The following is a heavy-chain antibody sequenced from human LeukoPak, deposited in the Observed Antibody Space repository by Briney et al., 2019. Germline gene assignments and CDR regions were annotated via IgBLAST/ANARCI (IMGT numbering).Heavy chain of an antibody. V-gene: IGHV4-34*01. J-gene: IGHJ1*01. Sequence: SETLSLTCSVSGGSIRNLYWSWIRQPAGKGLEWIGEINHGGSTNYNPSLKSRVTISIDTSKNQFSLKLSSVTAADTAVYYCARYLDYGGNSRVFQHWGQGTLVTVSS. CDR2: INHGGST. CDR3: ARYLDYGGNSRVFQH. D-gene: IGHD4-23*01. CDR1: GGSIRNLY.